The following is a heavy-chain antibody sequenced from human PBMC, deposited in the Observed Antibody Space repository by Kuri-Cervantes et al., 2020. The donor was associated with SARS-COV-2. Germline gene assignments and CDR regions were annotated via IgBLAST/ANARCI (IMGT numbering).Heavy chain of an antibody. D-gene: IGHD4-11*01. CDR2: IYYTGKS. CDR1: YASMTSFY. V-gene: IGHV4-59*01. CDR3: ASGNDFSLDY. Sequence: ETLSLTCTVSYASMTSFYWSWIRQSPGRGLEWIGYIYYTGKSNYNPSLESRVSMSLAASESRFFLTLTSVTAADTAMYYCASGNDFSLDYWGQGILVTVSS. J-gene: IGHJ4*02.